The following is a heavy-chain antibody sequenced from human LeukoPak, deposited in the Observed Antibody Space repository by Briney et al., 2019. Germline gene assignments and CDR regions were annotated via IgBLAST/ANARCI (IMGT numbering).Heavy chain of an antibody. V-gene: IGHV3-21*01. CDR3: AKDPRDGYKFPYFDY. D-gene: IGHD5-24*01. Sequence: GGSLRLSCAASGFTFSSYSMNWVRQAPGKGLEWVSSISSSSSYIYYADSVKGRFTISRDNAKNSLYLQMNSLRAEDTAVYYCAKDPRDGYKFPYFDYWGQGTLVTVSS. CDR2: ISSSSSYI. J-gene: IGHJ4*02. CDR1: GFTFSSYS.